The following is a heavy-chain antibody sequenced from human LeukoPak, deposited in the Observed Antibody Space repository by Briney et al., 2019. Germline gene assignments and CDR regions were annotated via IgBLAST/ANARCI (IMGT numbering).Heavy chain of an antibody. Sequence: GESLRLSCATSGFTFSSSTFGSYTMNWVRQAPGKGLEWVSSISSTGTYIYYTDSVKGRFTISRDNSRNMLYLQMNSLRVEDTAVYYCARWPTMGGRWGQGTLVSVSS. CDR1: GFTFSSSTFGSYT. D-gene: IGHD3-16*01. V-gene: IGHV3-21*01. CDR2: ISSTGTYI. CDR3: ARWPTMGGR. J-gene: IGHJ4*02.